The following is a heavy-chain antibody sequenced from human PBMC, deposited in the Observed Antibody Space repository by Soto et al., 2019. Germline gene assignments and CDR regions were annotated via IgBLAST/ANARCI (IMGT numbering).Heavy chain of an antibody. V-gene: IGHV1-46*01. D-gene: IGHD2-15*01. CDR3: ARRYCSGGGCFSKIYWFDP. Sequence: QVQLVQSGAEVKKPGASVKVSCKASGYTFTSYFVHWVRQAPGQGLEWLGIINPSGGRTSYAQKVQGGVTMTRDTSTSTVYMELSSLRSEDTAVYYCARRYCSGGGCFSKIYWFDPWGQGTLVTVSS. CDR2: INPSGGRT. J-gene: IGHJ5*02. CDR1: GYTFTSYF.